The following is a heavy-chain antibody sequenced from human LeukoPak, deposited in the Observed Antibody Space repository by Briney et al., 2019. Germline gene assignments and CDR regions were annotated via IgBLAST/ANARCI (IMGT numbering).Heavy chain of an antibody. Sequence: GASVKVSCKASGYTFTSYGFSWVRQAPGQGLEWMGWINAYNGNTNYAQRLQGRVTMTTDTSTSTAYMELSSLRSEDTAVYYCARAKGRYCSSTSCSTLGYWGQGTLVTVSS. J-gene: IGHJ4*02. CDR2: INAYNGNT. CDR3: ARAKGRYCSSTSCSTLGY. V-gene: IGHV1-18*01. CDR1: GYTFTSYG. D-gene: IGHD2-2*02.